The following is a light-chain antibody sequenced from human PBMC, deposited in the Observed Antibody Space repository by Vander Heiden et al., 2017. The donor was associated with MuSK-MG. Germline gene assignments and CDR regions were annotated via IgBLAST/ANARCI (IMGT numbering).Light chain of an antibody. V-gene: IGKV2D-29*01. CDR1: QSLLHSDGKTY. Sequence: DIVMTQTPLSLSVTPGQPASISCKSSQSLLHSDGKTYLYWYLQKPGQPPQLLIYEGSNRVSRVPDTLSARGSLRYFTLKMIRVEAEDVGVYYSRRRLQHRPTFGQGTKLEIK. J-gene: IGKJ2*01. CDR2: EGS. CDR3: RRRLQHRPT.